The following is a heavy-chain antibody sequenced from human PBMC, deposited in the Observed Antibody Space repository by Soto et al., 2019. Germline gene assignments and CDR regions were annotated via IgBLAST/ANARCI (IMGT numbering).Heavy chain of an antibody. Sequence: SETLSLTCTVSGGSISRYYWSCIRQPPGKGLEWIGYMYNTGSTVYNPSFKSRVTISVDTSENQFSLKLTSVTAADTAIYYCARARQYYDCELDPWGQGTLVTVSS. CDR3: ARARQYYDCELDP. CDR1: GGSISRYY. CDR2: MYNTGST. D-gene: IGHD3-22*01. V-gene: IGHV4-59*12. J-gene: IGHJ5*02.